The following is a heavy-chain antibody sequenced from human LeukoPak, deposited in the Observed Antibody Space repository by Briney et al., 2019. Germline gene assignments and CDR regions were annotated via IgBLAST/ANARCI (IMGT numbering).Heavy chain of an antibody. J-gene: IGHJ4*02. CDR3: AKRYSSGWSLDY. V-gene: IGHV3-30*04. Sequence: PGGSLRLSCAASGFTFSSYAMHWVRQAPGKGLEWVAVISYDGSNKYYADSVKGRFTISRDNSKNTLYLQMNSLRAEDTAVYYCAKRYSSGWSLDYWGQGTLVTVSS. CDR1: GFTFSSYA. CDR2: ISYDGSNK. D-gene: IGHD6-19*01.